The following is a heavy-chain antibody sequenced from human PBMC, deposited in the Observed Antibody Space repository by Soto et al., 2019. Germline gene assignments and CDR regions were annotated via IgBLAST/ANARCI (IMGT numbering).Heavy chain of an antibody. D-gene: IGHD6-13*01. CDR1: GFTFSSYG. CDR3: AKSRGGSSWYEGDS. V-gene: IGHV3-30*18. CDR2: ISYAGDYQ. J-gene: IGHJ4*02. Sequence: QVQLVESGGGVVQPGRSLSLSCAASGFTFSSYGMHWVRQAPGTGLEWVAVISYAGDYQYYAYSVKGRFTIARDNSKNTLYLQMNTLRPENSAVYFCAKSRGGSSWYEGDSWCQGTRVTVSS.